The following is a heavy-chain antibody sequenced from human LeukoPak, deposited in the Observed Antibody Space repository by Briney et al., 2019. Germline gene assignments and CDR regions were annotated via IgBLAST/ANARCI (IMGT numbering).Heavy chain of an antibody. D-gene: IGHD6-13*01. CDR1: GFTFSDYY. CDR3: ARAESSWYNYFDY. Sequence: GGSLRLSCAASGFTFSDYYMSWIRQGPGKGLEWVSYISSSGSTIYYADSVKGRFTLSRDNAKNSLYLQMNSLRAEDTAVHYCARAESSWYNYFDYWGQGTLVTVSS. V-gene: IGHV3-11*04. J-gene: IGHJ4*02. CDR2: ISSSGSTI.